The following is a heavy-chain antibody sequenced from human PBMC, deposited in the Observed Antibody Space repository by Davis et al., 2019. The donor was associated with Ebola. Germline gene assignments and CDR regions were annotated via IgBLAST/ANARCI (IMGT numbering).Heavy chain of an antibody. CDR2: IYSGGST. D-gene: IGHD2-2*01. CDR3: ARRTVPAAKD. V-gene: IGHV3-66*01. Sequence: GESLKISCAASGFTVSSNYMSWVRQAPGKGLEWVSVIYSGGSTYYADSVKGRFTISRDNSKNTLYLQMNSLRAEDTAVYYCARRTVPAAKDWGQGTLVTVSS. J-gene: IGHJ4*02. CDR1: GFTVSSNY.